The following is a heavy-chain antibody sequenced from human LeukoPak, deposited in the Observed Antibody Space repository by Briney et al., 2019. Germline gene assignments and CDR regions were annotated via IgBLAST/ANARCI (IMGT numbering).Heavy chain of an antibody. CDR2: INWNGGST. CDR1: GFTFDDYG. CDR3: ARQDRVADPHHYYYYMDV. D-gene: IGHD6-19*01. V-gene: IGHV3-20*04. J-gene: IGHJ6*03. Sequence: PGGSLRLSCAASGFTFDDYGMSWVRQAPGKGLEWVSGINWNGGSTGYADSVKGGFTISRDNAKNSLYLQMNSLRAEDTALYYCARQDRVADPHHYYYYMDVWGKGTTVTVSS.